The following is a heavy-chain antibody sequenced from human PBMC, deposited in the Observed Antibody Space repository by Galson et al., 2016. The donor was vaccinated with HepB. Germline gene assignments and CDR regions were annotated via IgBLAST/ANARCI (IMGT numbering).Heavy chain of an antibody. CDR2: VYWDEDR. CDR3: AHRVELPTGPHPVTTGPYFDC. CDR1: GFSLNTSGEG. D-gene: IGHD4-11*01. J-gene: IGHJ4*02. Sequence: PALVKPTQTLTLTCTFSGFSLNTSGEGVGWIRQPPGKALEWLALVYWDEDRRYRPSLKTRLTITKDTSEKQVVLTMTNMDPADTATYYCAHRVELPTGPHPVTTGPYFDCWGQGILVTVSS. V-gene: IGHV2-5*02.